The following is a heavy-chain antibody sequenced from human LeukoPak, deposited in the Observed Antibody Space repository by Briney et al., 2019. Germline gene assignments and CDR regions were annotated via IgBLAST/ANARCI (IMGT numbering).Heavy chain of an antibody. J-gene: IGHJ4*02. Sequence: ASVKVSCKASAYTFTSYAISWMRQAPGQGLEWMGWISVYNGNTNYAQKFQGRVTMTTDTSTNTVYMELRSLRFDDTAVYYCARVKDEGLPSSEPWGQGTLVTVSS. CDR1: AYTFTSYA. V-gene: IGHV1-18*01. D-gene: IGHD3-3*01. CDR2: ISVYNGNT. CDR3: ARVKDEGLPSSEP.